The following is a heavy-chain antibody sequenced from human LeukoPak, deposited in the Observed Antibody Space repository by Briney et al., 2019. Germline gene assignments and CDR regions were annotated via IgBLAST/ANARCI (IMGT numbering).Heavy chain of an antibody. D-gene: IGHD3-3*01. J-gene: IGHJ6*03. V-gene: IGHV4-4*07. Sequence: SETLSLTCTVSGGSISSYYWSWVRQPAGEGLEWVGRIYASGTTTYNPSLKSRVTMSVDTSKNQFSLKLSSVTAADTAVYYCATRDFWSGYHYYYMDVRGKGTTVTVSS. CDR1: GGSISSYY. CDR2: IYASGTT. CDR3: ATRDFWSGYHYYYMDV.